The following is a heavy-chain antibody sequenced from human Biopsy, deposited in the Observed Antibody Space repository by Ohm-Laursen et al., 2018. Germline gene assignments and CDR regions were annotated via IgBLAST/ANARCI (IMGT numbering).Heavy chain of an antibody. CDR3: VRASIFGVATSGFYYYGMDV. V-gene: IGHV3-30*03. CDR1: GFTFSSYG. J-gene: IGHJ6*02. Sequence: SLRLSCAASGFTFSSYGMHWVRQAPGKGLEWVATMSYDGTQKYYGDSVKGRFTISRDNSKNTLYLQMNSLRAEDTAVYYCVRASIFGVATSGFYYYGMDVWGQGTTVTVS. CDR2: MSYDGTQK. D-gene: IGHD3-3*01.